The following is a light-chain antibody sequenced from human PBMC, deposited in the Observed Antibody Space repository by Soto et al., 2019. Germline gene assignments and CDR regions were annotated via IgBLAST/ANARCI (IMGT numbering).Light chain of an antibody. J-gene: IGLJ2*01. CDR2: EGS. CDR1: SSDVESYSV. CDR3: CSSVGRRLVL. Sequence: QSVLTQPASVSGSPGQSITISCTGTSSDVESYSVVSWYQHHPGKAPKLIIFEGSWRPSGVSSRFSGSESGDTASLTISGLQAEDEADYYCCSSVGRRLVLFGGGTKLTVL. V-gene: IGLV2-23*01.